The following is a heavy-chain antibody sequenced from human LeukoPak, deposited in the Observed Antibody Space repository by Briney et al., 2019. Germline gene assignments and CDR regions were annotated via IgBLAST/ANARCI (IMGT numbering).Heavy chain of an antibody. CDR2: IYYSGST. CDR1: GGSISNKY. J-gene: IGHJ5*02. CDR3: ASGYSGYEEYNWFDP. Sequence: SETLSLTCTVSGGSISNKYWSWIRQPPGKGLVWIGYIYYSGSTYYNPSLKSRVTISVDTSKNQFSLKLSSVTAADTAVYYCASGYSGYEEYNWFDPWGQGTLVTVSS. D-gene: IGHD5-12*01. V-gene: IGHV4-59*08.